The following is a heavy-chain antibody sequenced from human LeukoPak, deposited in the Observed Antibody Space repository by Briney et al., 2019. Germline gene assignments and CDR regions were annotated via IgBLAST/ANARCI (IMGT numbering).Heavy chain of an antibody. CDR3: ARLWFGELWNDY. D-gene: IGHD3-10*01. CDR1: GYTFTSYG. J-gene: IGHJ4*02. V-gene: IGHV1-18*01. Sequence: ASVKVSCKASGYTFTSYGISWVRQAPGQGLEWMGWISAYNGNTNYAQKLQGRVTMTTDTPTSTAYMELRSLRSDDTAVYYCARLWFGELWNDYWGQGTLVTVSS. CDR2: ISAYNGNT.